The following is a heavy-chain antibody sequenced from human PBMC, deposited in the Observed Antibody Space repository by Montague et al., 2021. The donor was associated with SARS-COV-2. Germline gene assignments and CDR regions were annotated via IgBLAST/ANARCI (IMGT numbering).Heavy chain of an antibody. Sequence: SETLSLTCTVSGCSISSYYWSWIRQPPGKGLEWIGYIYYSGSTNYNPSLKSRVTISVDTSKNQFSLKLSSVTAADTAVYYCARDGGTVTTFLGVGYVRGGLNGFDPWGQGTLVTVSS. V-gene: IGHV4-59*12. D-gene: IGHD4-17*01. CDR1: GCSISSYY. CDR3: ARDGGTVTTFLGVGYVRGGLNGFDP. J-gene: IGHJ5*02. CDR2: IYYSGST.